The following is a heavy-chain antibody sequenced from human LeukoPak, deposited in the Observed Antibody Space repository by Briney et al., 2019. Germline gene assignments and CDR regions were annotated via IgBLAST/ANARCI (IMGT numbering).Heavy chain of an antibody. CDR3: ARQAVPVAKYFQY. D-gene: IGHD2-2*01. J-gene: IGHJ1*01. Sequence: GESLKISCKCSGYSFTSYLIGWVRQMPGKGVEWMGIIYPGDSDTRYSPSFQGQVTISADKSISTAYLQWSSLKASDTAMYYCARQAVPVAKYFQYWGQGTLVTVSS. CDR2: IYPGDSDT. CDR1: GYSFTSYL. V-gene: IGHV5-51*01.